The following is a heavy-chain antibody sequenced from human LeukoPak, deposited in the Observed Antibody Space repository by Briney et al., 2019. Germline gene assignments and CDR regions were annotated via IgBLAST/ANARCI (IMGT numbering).Heavy chain of an antibody. J-gene: IGHJ6*02. Sequence: GGSLRLSCAASGFSFSIYSMSWVRQAPGKGLEWVLYITSNSNTRYADSVKGRFTVSRDNAQNSLFLQMDSLRGEDTAVYYCARDLRTFYGMDLWGQGTTVTVFS. CDR3: ARDLRTFYGMDL. V-gene: IGHV3-21*06. D-gene: IGHD1-14*01. CDR1: GFSFSIYS. CDR2: ITSNSNT.